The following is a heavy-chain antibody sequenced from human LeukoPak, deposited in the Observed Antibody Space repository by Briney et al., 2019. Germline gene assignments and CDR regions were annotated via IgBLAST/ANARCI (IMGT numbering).Heavy chain of an antibody. J-gene: IGHJ5*02. Sequence: GGSLRLSCAASGFTFSSYGMHWVRQAPGKGLEWLAVISYDGSNKCYADSVKRRFTISRDNSKNTLYLQMNSLRAEDTAVYYCAKERFWSGHNWFDPWGQGTLVTVSS. CDR1: GFTFSSYG. CDR2: ISYDGSNK. D-gene: IGHD3-3*01. V-gene: IGHV3-30*18. CDR3: AKERFWSGHNWFDP.